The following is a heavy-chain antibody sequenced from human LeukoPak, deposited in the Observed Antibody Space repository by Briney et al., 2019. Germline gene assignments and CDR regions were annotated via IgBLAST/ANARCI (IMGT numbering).Heavy chain of an antibody. Sequence: GGSLRLSCAASGFTFSSYSMNWVRQAPGKGLEWVSSISSSSSYIYYADSVKGRFTISRDNAKNSLYLQMNSLRAEDTAVYYCARVSGARIRVFWSGYSDYYGMDVWGQGTTVTVSS. V-gene: IGHV3-21*01. CDR3: ARVSGARIRVFWSGYSDYYGMDV. D-gene: IGHD3-3*01. J-gene: IGHJ6*02. CDR2: ISSSSSYI. CDR1: GFTFSSYS.